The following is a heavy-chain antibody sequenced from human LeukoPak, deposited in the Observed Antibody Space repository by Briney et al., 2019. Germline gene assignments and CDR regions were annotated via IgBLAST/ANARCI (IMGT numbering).Heavy chain of an antibody. CDR3: AGAAAVSDFDI. V-gene: IGHV4-4*07. CDR2: FYTSGSA. J-gene: IGHJ3*02. CDR1: GYSISSSY. Sequence: SETLSLTCTVSGYSISSSYWSWIRQPAGKGLEWIGRFYTSGSANYNPSLKSRITISEDTSKNQFSLKLRSVAAADTAVYYCAGAAAVSDFDIWGQGTMVTVSS. D-gene: IGHD6-25*01.